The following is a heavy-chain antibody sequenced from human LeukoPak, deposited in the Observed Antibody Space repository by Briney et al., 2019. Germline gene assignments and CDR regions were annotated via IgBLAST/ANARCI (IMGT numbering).Heavy chain of an antibody. D-gene: IGHD6-13*01. CDR3: ARGMGSSWYYFDY. Sequence: SCKASGGTFSSYAISWVRQAPGKGLEWVSLIYGGGTTYYADSVKGRFTISRDNSKNTLYLQMNSLRAEDTAVYYCARGMGSSWYYFDYWGQGTLVTVSS. V-gene: IGHV3-53*01. CDR1: GGTFSSYA. J-gene: IGHJ4*02. CDR2: IYGGGTT.